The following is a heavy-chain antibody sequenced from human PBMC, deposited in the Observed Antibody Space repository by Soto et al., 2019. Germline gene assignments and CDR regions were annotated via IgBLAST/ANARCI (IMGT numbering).Heavy chain of an antibody. CDR3: FLYCSSTSCYAGRHNWFDP. CDR1: GGTFSSYT. CDR2: IIPILGIA. Sequence: ASVKVSCKASGGTFSSYTISWVRQAPGQGLEWMGRIIPILGIANYAQKFQGRVTITADKSTSTAYMELSSLRSEDTAVYYCFLYCSSTSCYAGRHNWFDPWGQGTLVTVSS. V-gene: IGHV1-69*02. D-gene: IGHD2-2*01. J-gene: IGHJ5*02.